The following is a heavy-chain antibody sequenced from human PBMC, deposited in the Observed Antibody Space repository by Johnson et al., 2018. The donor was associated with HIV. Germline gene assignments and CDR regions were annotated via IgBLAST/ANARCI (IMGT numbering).Heavy chain of an antibody. V-gene: IGHV3-30-3*01. CDR1: GFTFSSYA. CDR2: ISYDGSHK. Sequence: QVQLVESGGGVVQPGRSLRLSCVASGFTFSSYAMHWVRQAPGKGLEWVAVISYDGSHKFYADSVKGRFTISRDHSKNTLYLQMNSLRAEDTAVYYCARDRVLLWFGESPLDAFDIWGQGTMVTVSS. J-gene: IGHJ3*02. CDR3: ARDRVLLWFGESPLDAFDI. D-gene: IGHD3-10*01.